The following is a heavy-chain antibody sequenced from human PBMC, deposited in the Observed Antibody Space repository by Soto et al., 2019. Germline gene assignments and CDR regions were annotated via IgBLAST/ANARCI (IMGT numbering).Heavy chain of an antibody. Sequence: ASVKVSCKASGYTFFNYGISWVRQAPGQGLEWMGWISGYNGNTNYAQKFQARVTMTTDTSTRTAYMELRSLRSDDTALYYCARKSSTSSWFDPWGQGTLVTVSS. CDR2: ISGYNGNT. D-gene: IGHD2-2*01. CDR3: ARKSSTSSWFDP. CDR1: GYTFFNYG. V-gene: IGHV1-18*01. J-gene: IGHJ5*02.